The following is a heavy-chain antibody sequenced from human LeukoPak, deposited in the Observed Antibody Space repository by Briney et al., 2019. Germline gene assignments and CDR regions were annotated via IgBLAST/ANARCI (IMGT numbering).Heavy chain of an antibody. CDR2: ISYDGSNK. Sequence: GGSLRLSCVASGFTFSSYAMHWVRQAPGKGLEWVAVISYDGSNKYYADSVKGRFTISRDNSKNTLYLQMNSLRAEDTAVYYCARDRGFLEWTSLFDYWGQGTLVTVSS. V-gene: IGHV3-30-3*01. D-gene: IGHD3-3*01. CDR3: ARDRGFLEWTSLFDY. CDR1: GFTFSSYA. J-gene: IGHJ4*02.